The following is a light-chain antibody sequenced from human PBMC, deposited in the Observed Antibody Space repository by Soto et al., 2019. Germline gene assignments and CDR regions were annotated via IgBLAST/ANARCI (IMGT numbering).Light chain of an antibody. CDR3: QQLNSYLWT. J-gene: IGKJ1*01. Sequence: DIQLTQAPSFLSASVGDRVTITCRASQSISSYLAWYQQKPGKAPKLLIYAASTLQSGVPSRFSGSGSGTEFTLTISSLQPEDFATYYCQQLNSYLWTFGQGTKVDIK. V-gene: IGKV1-9*01. CDR2: AAS. CDR1: QSISSY.